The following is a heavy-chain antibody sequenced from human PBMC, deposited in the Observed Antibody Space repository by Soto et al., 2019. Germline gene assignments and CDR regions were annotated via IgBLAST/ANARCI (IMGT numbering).Heavy chain of an antibody. Sequence: QVQLVQSGGEVKKPGASVKVSCKASGYRFSRYGINWVRQAPGQGLEWMGWISTYNGNTHYAQKFQDRVTMTTDTSTNTAYLELRSLKSDDTAVYYCARDEEDANLMIVVLSGDYWGQGTLVSVSS. V-gene: IGHV1-18*01. CDR2: ISTYNGNT. J-gene: IGHJ4*02. D-gene: IGHD2-21*01. CDR1: GYRFSRYG. CDR3: ARDEEDANLMIVVLSGDY.